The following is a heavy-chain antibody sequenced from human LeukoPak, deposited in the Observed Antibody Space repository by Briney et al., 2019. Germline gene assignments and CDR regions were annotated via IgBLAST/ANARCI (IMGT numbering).Heavy chain of an antibody. D-gene: IGHD3-9*01. CDR3: ARVDGIRYFDWLTPAGMNWFDP. Sequence: SETLSLTCTVSGGSISSGGYYWSWIRQHPGKGLEWIGYIYYSGSTNYNPSLKSRVTISVDTSKNQFSLKLSSVTAADTAVYYFARVDGIRYFDWLTPAGMNWFDPWGQGTLVTVSS. J-gene: IGHJ5*02. CDR2: IYYSGST. V-gene: IGHV4-61*08. CDR1: GGSISSGGYY.